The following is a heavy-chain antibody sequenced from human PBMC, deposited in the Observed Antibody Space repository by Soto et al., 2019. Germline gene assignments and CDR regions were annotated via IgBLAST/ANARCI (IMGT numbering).Heavy chain of an antibody. CDR3: ARGAHGGRDQVDY. J-gene: IGHJ4*02. CDR2: IYYSGST. V-gene: IGHV4-31*03. Sequence: QVQLQESGPGLVKPSQTLSLTCTVSGGSISSGGYYWRWIRQHPGKGLEWIEYIYYSGSTYYNPSLKSRVTISVATSKNQFSLKLSSVTAADTAVYYCARGAHGGRDQVDYWGQGTLVTVSS. D-gene: IGHD4-17*01. CDR1: GGSISSGGYY.